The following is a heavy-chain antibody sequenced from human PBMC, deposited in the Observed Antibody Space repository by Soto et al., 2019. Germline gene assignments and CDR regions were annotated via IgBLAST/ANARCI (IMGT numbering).Heavy chain of an antibody. D-gene: IGHD3-10*01. Sequence: QITLKESGPTLVKPTQTLTLTCSFSGFSLTTSEMGVGWIRQPPGKALEWLALIYWDDDKRYSPSLRSRLTITKDTSKNQVVLSMTNMDPVDTAAYYFVRRGFVGSRGTWFDPWGQGILVTVAS. CDR3: VRRGFVGSRGTWFDP. CDR1: GFSLTTSEMG. J-gene: IGHJ5*02. V-gene: IGHV2-5*02. CDR2: IYWDDDK.